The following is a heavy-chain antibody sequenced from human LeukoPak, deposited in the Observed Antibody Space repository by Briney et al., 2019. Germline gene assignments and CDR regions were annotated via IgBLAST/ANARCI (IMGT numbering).Heavy chain of an antibody. V-gene: IGHV4-38-2*02. CDR3: ASLRVPDYFDY. Sequence: SGTLSLTCTVSGYSISSGYYWGWIRQPPGKGLEWIGSIYYSGNTYYNSSLKSRVTISVDTSKNQFSLRLSSVTAADTAVFYCASLRVPDYFDYWGQGTLVTVSS. CDR1: GYSISSGYY. D-gene: IGHD3-16*01. CDR2: IYYSGNT. J-gene: IGHJ4*02.